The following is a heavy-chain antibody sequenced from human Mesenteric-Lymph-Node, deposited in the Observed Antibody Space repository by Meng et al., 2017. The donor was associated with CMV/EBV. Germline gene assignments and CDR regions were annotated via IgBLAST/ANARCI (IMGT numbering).Heavy chain of an antibody. Sequence: SVKVSCKASGGTFSSYAISWVRQAPGQGLEWMGRIIPILGIANYAQKFQGRVTITADKSTSTAYMELSSLRSEDTAVYYCARDSGRSGAFDIWGQGTVVTVSS. D-gene: IGHD1-26*01. CDR3: ARDSGRSGAFDI. CDR1: GGTFSSYA. V-gene: IGHV1-69*04. J-gene: IGHJ3*02. CDR2: IIPILGIA.